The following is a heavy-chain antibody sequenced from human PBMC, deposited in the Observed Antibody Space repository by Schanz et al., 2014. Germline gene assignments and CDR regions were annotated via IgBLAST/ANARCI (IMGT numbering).Heavy chain of an antibody. CDR3: AKTPREYCNYDNCPNWFDS. CDR1: GFTFSSYA. V-gene: IGHV3-23*04. Sequence: EVQLVESGGGLVQPGGSLRLSCAASGFTFSSYAMSWVRQAPGKGLEWVSAISASGGTTYYADSVKGRFTISRDNSKNTLYLQMNSLRAEDTAVYYCAKTPREYCNYDNCPNWFDSWGQGTLVTVSS. CDR2: ISASGGTT. D-gene: IGHD2-15*01. J-gene: IGHJ5*01.